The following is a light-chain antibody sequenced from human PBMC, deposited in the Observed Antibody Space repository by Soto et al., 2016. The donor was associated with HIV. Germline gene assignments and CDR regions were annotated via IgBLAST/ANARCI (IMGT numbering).Light chain of an antibody. CDR1: NIGSKS. CDR2: DDT. CDR3: QVWDSNSDHWV. J-gene: IGLJ3*02. V-gene: IGLV3-21*03. Sequence: SYELTQPPSVSVAPGKTARITCGGANIGSKSVHWDQQKPGQAPVLVVYDDTRRRSGIPERFSGSNSGNTATLTISRVEAGDEADYYCQVWDSNSDHWVFGGGTTLTVL.